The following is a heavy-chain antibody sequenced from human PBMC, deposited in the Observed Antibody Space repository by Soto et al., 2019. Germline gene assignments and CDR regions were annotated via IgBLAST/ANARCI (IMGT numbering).Heavy chain of an antibody. J-gene: IGHJ3*02. Sequence: SETMSLTWTVSAGSISSGGSYWSWIPHHPEKGLEWIGYIYYSGSAYYNPSHKSRVTMSVDTSKNQFSLKVSSLTAADTAVYYCARSPYYYDSSGYYYTAFDIWGQGTMVTVSS. CDR1: AGSISSGGSY. V-gene: IGHV4-31*02. CDR3: ARSPYYYDSSGYYYTAFDI. D-gene: IGHD3-22*01. CDR2: IYYSGSA.